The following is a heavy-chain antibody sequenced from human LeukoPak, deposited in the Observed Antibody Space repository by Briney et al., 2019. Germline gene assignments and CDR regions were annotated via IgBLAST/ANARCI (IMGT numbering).Heavy chain of an antibody. Sequence: GGSLRLSCAASGFTFSLYWMNWVRRAPGKGLEWVANIKQDGSEKNYVDSVKGRFTISRDNAKNTLYLQMNNLRVEDTAMYYCAGGTGFIIKDWGQGTLVTVSS. D-gene: IGHD3-9*01. V-gene: IGHV3-7*03. CDR2: IKQDGSEK. CDR3: AGGTGFIIKD. CDR1: GFTFSLYW. J-gene: IGHJ4*02.